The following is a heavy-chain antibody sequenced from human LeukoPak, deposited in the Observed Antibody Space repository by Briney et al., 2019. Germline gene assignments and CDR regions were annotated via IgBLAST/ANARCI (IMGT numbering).Heavy chain of an antibody. D-gene: IGHD4-11*01. CDR1: GFTFRGHW. CDR3: VRDATGLTN. J-gene: IGHJ4*02. CDR2: INSDGSGK. V-gene: IGHV3-7*01. Sequence: GESLRLSCVASGFTFRGHWMKWVRQAPGQGMEWVANINSDGSGKYHVHSVQGRFTISRDNAKNSLYLQMTSLRAEDTAVYYCVRDATGLTNWGQGTLVTVSS.